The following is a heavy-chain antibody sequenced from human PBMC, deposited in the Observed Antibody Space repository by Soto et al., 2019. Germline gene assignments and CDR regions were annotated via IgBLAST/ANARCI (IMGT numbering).Heavy chain of an antibody. CDR2: IYYSGST. J-gene: IGHJ4*02. CDR1: GGSISNYY. CDR3: ARAGAATLSDY. D-gene: IGHD2-15*01. V-gene: IGHV4-59*01. Sequence: QVQLQESGPGLVKPSETLSLTCTVSGGSISNYYCSWIRQPPGKGLEWIGYIYYSGSTNYNPSLKRRVTISVDTSKNQFSLKLSSVTAADTAVYDCARAGAATLSDYWGQGTLVTVSS.